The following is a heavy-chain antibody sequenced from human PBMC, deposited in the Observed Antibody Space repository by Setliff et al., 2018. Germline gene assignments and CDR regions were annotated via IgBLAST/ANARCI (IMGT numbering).Heavy chain of an antibody. J-gene: IGHJ5*02. CDR3: ATDKMAVAGTWFDP. Sequence: GASVKVSCKVSGYTLTELSMHWVRQAPGKGLEWMGGFDPEDGETIYAQKFQGRVTMTKDTSTDTAYMELSSLRSEDTAVYYCATDKMAVAGTWFDPWGQGTLVTVSS. V-gene: IGHV1-24*01. D-gene: IGHD6-19*01. CDR1: GYTLTELS. CDR2: FDPEDGET.